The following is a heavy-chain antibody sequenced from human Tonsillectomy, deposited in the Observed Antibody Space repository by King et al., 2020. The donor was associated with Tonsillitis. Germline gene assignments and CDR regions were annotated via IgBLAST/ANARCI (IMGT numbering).Heavy chain of an antibody. CDR3: TRDRDYAGAGFDF. V-gene: IGHV4-31*03. J-gene: IGHJ4*02. CDR2: IYSRGVT. D-gene: IGHD4-23*01. Sequence: VQLQESGPGLVKPSQTLSLTCTVSGASIDSGNYFWSWIRQRPGQGLEWIGYIYSRGVTYSNPSLWTRISMSVDTSKNQFSLKMTSVTAADTAVYYCTRDRDYAGAGFDFWGQGTLVTVSS. CDR1: GASIDSGNYF.